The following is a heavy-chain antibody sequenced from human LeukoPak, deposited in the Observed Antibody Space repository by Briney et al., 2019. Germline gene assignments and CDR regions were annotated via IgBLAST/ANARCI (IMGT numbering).Heavy chain of an antibody. Sequence: PGGSLRLSCAASGFTFSSYEMNWVRQAPGKGLEWVSYISSSGSTIYYADSVKGRFTISRDNSKNTLYLQMNSLRAEDTAVYYCAKDWGSGWYLDYWGQGTLVTVSS. CDR2: ISSSGSTI. V-gene: IGHV3-48*03. J-gene: IGHJ4*02. CDR3: AKDWGSGWYLDY. CDR1: GFTFSSYE. D-gene: IGHD6-19*01.